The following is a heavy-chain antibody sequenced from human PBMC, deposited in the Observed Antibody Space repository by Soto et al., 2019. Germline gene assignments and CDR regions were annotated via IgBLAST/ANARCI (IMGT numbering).Heavy chain of an antibody. Sequence: QVQLVESGGGVVRPGRSLRLSCEASGFTFSRYAMPWVRQAPGKGLEWAAVISYDGSNKYYADSVKGRFTISRDNSKNTLYLQMNSLRSEDTAVYYCPRERSYYFDYWGQGTLVTVSS. CDR3: PRERSYYFDY. D-gene: IGHD4-17*01. CDR1: GFTFSRYA. V-gene: IGHV3-30-3*01. CDR2: ISYDGSNK. J-gene: IGHJ4*02.